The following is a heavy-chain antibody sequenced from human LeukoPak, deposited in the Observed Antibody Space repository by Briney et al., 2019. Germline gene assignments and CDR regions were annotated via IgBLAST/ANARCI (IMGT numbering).Heavy chain of an antibody. CDR2: ISYDGSNK. CDR1: GFTFRSHA. CDR3: ARDLGGWRTFDY. D-gene: IGHD6-19*01. J-gene: IGHJ4*02. V-gene: IGHV3-30-3*01. Sequence: GGSLRLSCAASGFTFRSHAMHWVRQAPGKGLEWVAVISYDGSNKYYADSVKGRFTISRDNSKNTLYLQMNSLRAEDTAVYYCARDLGGWRTFDYWGQGTLVTVSS.